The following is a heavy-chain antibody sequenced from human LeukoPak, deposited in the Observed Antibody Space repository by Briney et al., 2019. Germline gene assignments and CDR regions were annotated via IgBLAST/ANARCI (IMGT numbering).Heavy chain of an antibody. J-gene: IGHJ1*01. CDR2: IYYSGST. CDR1: GGSISSCY. CDR3: ARGARSSGWYPHHAEYFQH. V-gene: IGHV4-59*01. Sequence: SETLSLTCTVSGGSISSCYWSWIRQPPGKGLEWIGYIYYSGSTNYNPSLKSRVTISVDTSKNQFSLKLSSVTAADTAVYYCARGARSSGWYPHHAEYFQHWGQGTLVTVSS. D-gene: IGHD6-19*01.